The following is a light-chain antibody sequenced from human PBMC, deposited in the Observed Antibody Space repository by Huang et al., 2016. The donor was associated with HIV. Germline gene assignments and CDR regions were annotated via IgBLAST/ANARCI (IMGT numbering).Light chain of an antibody. Sequence: DIVMTQSPLSLPVTPGEPASISCKSSQSLLHSNGYNYVDWYLQKPGQSPQLLFYLGSTRASGVPDRCSGSGSGTDFTLKISRVEADDFGVYYCMQALQTPWTFGQGTKVEI. CDR2: LGS. V-gene: IGKV2-28*01. J-gene: IGKJ1*01. CDR1: QSLLHSNGYNY. CDR3: MQALQTPWT.